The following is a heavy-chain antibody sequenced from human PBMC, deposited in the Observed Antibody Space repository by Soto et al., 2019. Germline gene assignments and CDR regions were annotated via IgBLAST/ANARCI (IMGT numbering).Heavy chain of an antibody. CDR3: ARHEGILTGYYIMNYYPIDA. V-gene: IGHV4-39*01. CDR1: GGSISSSSYY. D-gene: IGHD3-9*01. J-gene: IGHJ6*02. CDR2: IYYSGST. Sequence: SETLSLTCTVSGGSISSSSYYWGWIRQPPGKGLEWIGSIYYSGSTYYNPSLKSRVTISVDTSKNQFSLKLSSVTAADTAVYYCARHEGILTGYYIMNYYPIDAWGQGTTVT.